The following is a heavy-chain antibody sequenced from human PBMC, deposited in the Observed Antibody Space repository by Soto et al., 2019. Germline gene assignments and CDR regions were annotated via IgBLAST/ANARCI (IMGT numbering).Heavy chain of an antibody. CDR2: ISSTSAYT. D-gene: IGHD6-6*01. V-gene: IGHV3-11*05. J-gene: IGHJ4*02. CDR1: GFTFSDYY. Sequence: QVQLVESGGGLVKPGGSLRLSCAASGFTFSDYYMTWFRQAPGKGLEWVSYISSTSAYTNYADSVRGRFTISRDNAKNSLSPQMTSLTDEDTAVYYCARDPSRRAPPAYWGQGTLVTVSS. CDR3: ARDPSRRAPPAY.